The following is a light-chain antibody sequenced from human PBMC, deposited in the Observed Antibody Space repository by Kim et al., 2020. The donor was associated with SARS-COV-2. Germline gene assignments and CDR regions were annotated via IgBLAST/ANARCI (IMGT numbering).Light chain of an antibody. Sequence: GHTVSNSCFGGSSSIGSNNVNWYQPLPGTAPQLLIYSKSQRPSGVPDRFSGSESGASASLAVSGLQSEDEADHFCVAWHNSLNGWVFGGGTQLTVL. J-gene: IGLJ3*02. V-gene: IGLV1-44*01. CDR1: SSSIGSNN. CDR2: SKS. CDR3: VAWHNSLNGWV.